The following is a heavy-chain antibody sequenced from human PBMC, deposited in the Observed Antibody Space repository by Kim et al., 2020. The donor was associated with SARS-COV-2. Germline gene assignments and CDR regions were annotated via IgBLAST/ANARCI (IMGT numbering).Heavy chain of an antibody. D-gene: IGHD3-16*01. Sequence: ASVKVSCKASGYTFTSYYMHWVRQAPGQGLEWMGIINPSGGSTSYAQKFQGRVTMTRDTSTSTVYMELSSLRSEDTAVYYCAREDDYVWGSLLGRTFDYWGQGTLVTVSS. V-gene: IGHV1-46*01. CDR2: INPSGGST. J-gene: IGHJ4*02. CDR1: GYTFTSYY. CDR3: AREDDYVWGSLLGRTFDY.